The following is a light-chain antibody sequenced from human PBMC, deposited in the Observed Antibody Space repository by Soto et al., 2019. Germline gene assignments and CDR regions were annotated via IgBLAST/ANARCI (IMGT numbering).Light chain of an antibody. Sequence: DYKITLSPSTLSASIGDRVTITCRASQSISSWLAWYQRKPGKAPNLLIYDASTLERGVPSRFSGTGSGTEFTLTIDRLQPDDFATYYCQQYHTSSITFGQGTRLEIK. CDR3: QQYHTSSIT. J-gene: IGKJ5*01. CDR1: QSISSW. V-gene: IGKV1-5*01. CDR2: DAS.